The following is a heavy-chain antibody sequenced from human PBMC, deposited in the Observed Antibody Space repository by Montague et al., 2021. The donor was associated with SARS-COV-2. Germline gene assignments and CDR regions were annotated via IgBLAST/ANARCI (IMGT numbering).Heavy chain of an antibody. CDR2: TYYRSRWST. J-gene: IGHJ4*02. CDR1: GDSVSSNSAT. D-gene: IGHD1-26*01. CDR3: ARERWAVGVSFDY. Sequence: CAISGDSVSSNSATWHWIRQSPSRGLEWLGRTYYRSRWSTDYAVSVRSRIIINPDTSTNQFSLQLSSVTPEDTAVYFCARERWAVGVSFDYWGQGTLVTVSS. V-gene: IGHV6-1*01.